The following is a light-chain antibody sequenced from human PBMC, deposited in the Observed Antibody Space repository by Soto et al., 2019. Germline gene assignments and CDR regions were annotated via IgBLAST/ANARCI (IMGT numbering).Light chain of an antibody. Sequence: QPVLTQSPSASAFLGASVKLTCTLSSGHSSYAIAWHQQQPEKGPRYLMKLNSDGSHSKGDGIPDRFSGSSSGAERYLTISSLQSEDEADYYCQTWSAGIQVFGGGTKLTVL. CDR3: QTWSAGIQV. J-gene: IGLJ3*02. CDR2: LNSDGSH. CDR1: SGHSSYA. V-gene: IGLV4-69*01.